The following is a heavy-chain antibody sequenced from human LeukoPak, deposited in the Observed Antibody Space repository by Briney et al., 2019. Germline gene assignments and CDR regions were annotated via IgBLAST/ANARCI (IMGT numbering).Heavy chain of an antibody. J-gene: IGHJ4*02. CDR3: AKGPRTYYYDSSSAPV. CDR1: GFTFSSYG. V-gene: IGHV3-30*02. Sequence: PGGSLRLSCAASGFTFSSYGMHWVRQAPGKGLEWVAFIRYDGSNKYYADSVKGRFTISRDNSKNTLYLQMNSLRAEDTAVYYCAKGPRTYYYDSSSAPVWGQGTLVTVSS. D-gene: IGHD3-22*01. CDR2: IRYDGSNK.